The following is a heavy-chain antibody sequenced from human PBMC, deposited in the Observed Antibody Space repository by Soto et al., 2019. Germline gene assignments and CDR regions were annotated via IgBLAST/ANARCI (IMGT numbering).Heavy chain of an antibody. D-gene: IGHD6-19*01. V-gene: IGHV3-7*05. CDR3: ARDWGTPGRGSAVGYYYHYGMDV. CDR2: IKDDGSEK. J-gene: IGHJ6*02. CDR1: EFTFNTYW. Sequence: EVQLVESGGGLVQPGGSLRLSCLASEFTFNTYWMNWVRQAPGRGLGWVANIKDDGSEKNYVDSVKGRFTIRRDNTKNSLYLQMNSLRGEDTAVYFCARDWGTPGRGSAVGYYYHYGMDVWGQGTTVTVSS.